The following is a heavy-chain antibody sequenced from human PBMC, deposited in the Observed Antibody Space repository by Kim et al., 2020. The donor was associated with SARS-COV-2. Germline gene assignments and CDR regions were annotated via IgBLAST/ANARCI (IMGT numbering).Heavy chain of an antibody. CDR3: ARDRYEIRFLELLGPDYYYGMDV. V-gene: IGHV1-2*02. J-gene: IGHJ6*02. CDR2: INPNSGVT. CDR1: GYIFTGYY. D-gene: IGHD3-3*01. Sequence: ASVKVSCKASGYIFTGYYMHWVRQAPGQGLEWMGWINPNSGVTKYAQRFQGRVTTTRDTSISTAYMEMSRLRSDDTAVYYCARDRYEIRFLELLGPDYYYGMDVWGQGTTVTVSS.